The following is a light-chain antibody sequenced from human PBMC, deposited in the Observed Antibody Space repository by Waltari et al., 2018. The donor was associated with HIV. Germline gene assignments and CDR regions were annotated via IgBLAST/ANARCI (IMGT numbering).Light chain of an antibody. CDR3: CSYAGNYPVL. Sequence: QSALTQPRSVSGSPGQSVTISCPGTSRDVGGYNYVSWYQQNPGKAPKFIIYDVTKRPSGVPDRFSGSKSGNTASLTISGLQAEDEADYYCCSYAGNYPVLFGGGTKLTVL. J-gene: IGLJ3*02. V-gene: IGLV2-11*01. CDR2: DVT. CDR1: SRDVGGYNY.